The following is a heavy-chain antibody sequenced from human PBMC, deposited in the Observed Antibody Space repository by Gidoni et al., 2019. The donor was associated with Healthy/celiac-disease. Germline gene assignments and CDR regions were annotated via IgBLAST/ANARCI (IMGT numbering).Heavy chain of an antibody. CDR2: ISGSGGST. V-gene: IGHV3-23*01. CDR3: AKARRYCSSTSCYYFDY. CDR1: GFTFSSYA. D-gene: IGHD2-2*01. Sequence: EVQLLESGGGLVQPGGSLRLSCAASGFTFSSYAMSWVRQAPGKGLEWVSAISGSGGSTYYADSVKGRFTISRDKSKNTLYLQMNSLRAEDTAVYYCAKARRYCSSTSCYYFDYWGQGTLVTVSS. J-gene: IGHJ4*02.